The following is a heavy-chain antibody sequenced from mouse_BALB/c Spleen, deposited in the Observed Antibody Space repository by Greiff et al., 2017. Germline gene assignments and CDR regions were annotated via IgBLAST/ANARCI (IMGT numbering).Heavy chain of an antibody. CDR1: GFTFSSYA. Sequence: EVQGVESGGGLVKPGGSLKLSCAASGFTFSSYAMSWVRQSPEKRLEWVAEISSGGSYTYYPDTVTGRFTISRDNAKNTLYLEMSSLRSEDTAMYYCARGWDYDFDYWGQGTTLTVAS. J-gene: IGHJ2*01. V-gene: IGHV5-9-4*01. CDR3: ARGWDYDFDY. D-gene: IGHD2-4*01. CDR2: ISSGGSYT.